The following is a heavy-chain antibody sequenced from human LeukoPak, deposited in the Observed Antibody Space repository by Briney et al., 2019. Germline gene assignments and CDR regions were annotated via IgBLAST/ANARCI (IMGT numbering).Heavy chain of an antibody. V-gene: IGHV3-30*18. Sequence: GGSLRLSCAASGFTFSNYGMHCVRQAPGKGLEWVVVISHDGSNNNYADSVKGRFTISRDNSKNTLYLQMNSLRPEDTAVYYCAKVRVGTAHFDYWGQGTLVTVSS. J-gene: IGHJ4*02. D-gene: IGHD2-15*01. CDR1: GFTFSNYG. CDR3: AKVRVGTAHFDY. CDR2: ISHDGSNN.